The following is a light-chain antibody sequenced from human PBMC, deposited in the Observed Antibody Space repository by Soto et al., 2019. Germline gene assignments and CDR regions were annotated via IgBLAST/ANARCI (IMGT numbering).Light chain of an antibody. CDR2: EVS. CDR3: SSYTSSSTRV. J-gene: IGLJ3*02. V-gene: IGLV2-14*01. CDR1: SSDVGGYNY. Sequence: QSALTQPASVSGSPGQSITISCTGTSSDVGGYNYVSWYQQHPGKATKLMIYEVSNRPSGVSNRFSGSKSGNTASLTISGLQAEEEADYYCSSYTSSSTRVFGGGTKLTVL.